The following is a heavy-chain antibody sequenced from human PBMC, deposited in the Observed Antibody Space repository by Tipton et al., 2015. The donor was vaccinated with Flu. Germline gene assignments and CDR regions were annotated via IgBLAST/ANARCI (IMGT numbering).Heavy chain of an antibody. V-gene: IGHV4-39*07. J-gene: IGHJ5*02. CDR2: INHSGTA. CDR3: AKYPESNYHWFRP. Sequence: TLSLTCTVSGGSISSSRYYWGWIRQPPGKGLEWIGSINHSGTAYYNPSLKSRVTISVDTSKNQISLKLSSVTAADTAVYYCAKYPESNYHWFRPWGQGALVTVSS. D-gene: IGHD4-11*01. CDR1: GGSISSSRYY.